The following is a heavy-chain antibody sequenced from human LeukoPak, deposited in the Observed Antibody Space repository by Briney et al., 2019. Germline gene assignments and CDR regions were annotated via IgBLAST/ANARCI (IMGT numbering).Heavy chain of an antibody. V-gene: IGHV3-7*04. D-gene: IGHD6-19*01. CDR2: IKQDGSEK. CDR1: GFTFSSYW. J-gene: IGHJ4*02. Sequence: PGGSLRLSCAAPGFTFSSYWMSWVRQAPGKGLERVANIKQDGSEKYYVDSVKGRFTISRDNAKNSLYLQMNSLRGEDTAVYYCARAAVATADFDYWGQGTLVTVSS. CDR3: ARAAVATADFDY.